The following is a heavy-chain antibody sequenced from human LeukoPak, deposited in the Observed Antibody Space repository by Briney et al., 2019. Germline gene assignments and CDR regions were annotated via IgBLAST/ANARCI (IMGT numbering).Heavy chain of an antibody. Sequence: GGSLTHSCAASGLTFSKYGMHSVRQAPSKGLEWEAVISYDGSHKYYADSVKGRYPISRDNSKNTLYQQMNCMKAKYTSFYFCANDPRITTIVGLYYFDYWGQGTLVTVAS. CDR1: GLTFSKYG. D-gene: IGHD3-22*01. CDR3: ANDPRITTIVGLYYFDY. J-gene: IGHJ4*02. CDR2: ISYDGSHK. V-gene: IGHV3-30*18.